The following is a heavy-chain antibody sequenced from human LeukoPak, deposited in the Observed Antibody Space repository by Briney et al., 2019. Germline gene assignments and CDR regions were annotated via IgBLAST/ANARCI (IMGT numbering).Heavy chain of an antibody. CDR1: GFTFSSYG. Sequence: GGSLRLSCAASGFTFSSYGMHWVRQAPGKGLEWVANIKQDGSEKYYVDSVKGRFTISRDNAKNSLYLQMNSLRAEDTAVYYCARDFEAALDIWGQGTMVTVSS. J-gene: IGHJ3*02. V-gene: IGHV3-7*01. CDR3: ARDFEAALDI. CDR2: IKQDGSEK.